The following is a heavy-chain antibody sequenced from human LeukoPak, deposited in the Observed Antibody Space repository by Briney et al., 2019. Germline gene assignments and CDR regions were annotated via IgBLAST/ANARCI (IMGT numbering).Heavy chain of an antibody. Sequence: ASVKVSCKASGYTFTSYAMNWVRQAPGQGLEWMGWINTNTGNPTYAQGFTGRFVFSLDTSVSTAYLQISSLKAEDTAVYYCARGVVVPAAGYYYYYYMDVWGKGTTVTVSS. J-gene: IGHJ6*03. CDR2: INTNTGNP. D-gene: IGHD2-2*01. CDR1: GYTFTSYA. CDR3: ARGVVVPAAGYYYYYYMDV. V-gene: IGHV7-4-1*02.